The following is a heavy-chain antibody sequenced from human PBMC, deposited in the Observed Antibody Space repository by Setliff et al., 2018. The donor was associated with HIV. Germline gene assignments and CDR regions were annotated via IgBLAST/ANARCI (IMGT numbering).Heavy chain of an antibody. Sequence: SETLSLTCAVYGGSFSEYYWGWIRQSPGKGLEWIGEINHSGSPNYNPTPKSRATISVDTSKNQFSLRLNSVTAADTAVYYCARGSTLLPGYSDRWEWFYMDVWGKGTTVTVSS. D-gene: IGHD5-12*01. J-gene: IGHJ6*03. CDR3: ARGSTLLPGYSDRWEWFYMDV. CDR2: INHSGSP. V-gene: IGHV4-34*01. CDR1: GGSFSEYY.